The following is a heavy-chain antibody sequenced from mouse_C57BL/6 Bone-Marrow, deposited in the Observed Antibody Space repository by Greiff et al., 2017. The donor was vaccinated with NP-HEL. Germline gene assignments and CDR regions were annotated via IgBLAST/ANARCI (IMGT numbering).Heavy chain of an antibody. J-gene: IGHJ4*01. D-gene: IGHD2-10*02. V-gene: IGHV10-1*01. CDR1: GFSFNTYA. CDR3: VRHKYLYAMDY. Sequence: EVKLMESGGGLVQPKGSLKLSCAASGFSFNTYAMNWVRQAPGKGLEWVARIRSKSNNYATYYADSVKDRFTISRDDSESMLYLQMNNLKTEDTAMYYCVRHKYLYAMDYWGQGTSVTVSS. CDR2: IRSKSNNYAT.